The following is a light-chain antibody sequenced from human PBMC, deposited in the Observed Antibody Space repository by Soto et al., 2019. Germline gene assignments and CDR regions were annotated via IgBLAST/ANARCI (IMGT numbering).Light chain of an antibody. V-gene: IGLV4-60*02. CDR1: SGHSTYI. CDR2: LEGSGSY. J-gene: IGLJ2*01. CDR3: ETWDINTHVV. Sequence: QSVLTLSSSASASLGSSVKLTCTLSSGHSTYIIAWHQQQPGKAPRYLMKLEGSGSYNKGSGVPDRFSGSSSGADRYLTISNLQFEDEADYYGETWDINTHVVFGGGTKLTVL.